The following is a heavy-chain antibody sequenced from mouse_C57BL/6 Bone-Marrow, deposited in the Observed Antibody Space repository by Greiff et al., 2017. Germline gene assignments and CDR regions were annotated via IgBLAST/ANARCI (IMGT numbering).Heavy chain of an antibody. CDR1: GYTFTSYW. D-gene: IGHD2-2*01. CDR3: ARVVWLRRNWFAY. CDR2: IDPSDSYT. J-gene: IGHJ3*01. V-gene: IGHV1-69*01. Sequence: VQLQQPGAELVKPGASVKMSCKASGYTFTSYWMHWVKQRPGQGLEWIGEIDPSDSYTNYNQKFKGKSTLTVDKSSSTAYMQLSSLTSEDSAVYCGARVVWLRRNWFAYWGQGTLVTVSA.